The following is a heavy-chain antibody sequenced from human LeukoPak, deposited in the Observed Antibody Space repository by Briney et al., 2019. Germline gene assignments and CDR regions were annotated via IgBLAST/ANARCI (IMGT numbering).Heavy chain of an antibody. V-gene: IGHV4-59*01. CDR3: ARVLGMGPFDY. Sequence: PLETLSLTCTVSDGSIRGYFWSWVRQPPGKGLDWIGYVSYSGSTKYNPSLESRVAMSVDASKNQFSLTLSTVTAADTAVYYCARVLGMGPFDYWGQGTLVAVSS. D-gene: IGHD3-3*01. J-gene: IGHJ4*02. CDR1: DGSIRGYF. CDR2: VSYSGST.